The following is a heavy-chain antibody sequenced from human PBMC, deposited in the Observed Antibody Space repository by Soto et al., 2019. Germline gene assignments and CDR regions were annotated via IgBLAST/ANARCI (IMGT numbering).Heavy chain of an antibody. CDR1: GFTFSNFA. J-gene: IGHJ4*02. CDR3: AKAETPSSGGCFAIFDY. V-gene: IGHV3-23*01. D-gene: IGHD2-15*01. CDR2: ISATGGST. Sequence: GGSLRLSCAASGFTFSNFAVSWVRRAPGRGLEWVSSISATGGSTYYADSVKGRFTISRDNSKSVLYLQITSLRAEDSAIYYCAKAETPSSGGCFAIFDYWGPGAPVTVSS.